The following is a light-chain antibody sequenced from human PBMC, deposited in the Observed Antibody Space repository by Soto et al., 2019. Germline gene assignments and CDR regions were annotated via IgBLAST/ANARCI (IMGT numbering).Light chain of an antibody. V-gene: IGLV2-8*01. CDR1: SSDVGGYNF. CDR2: EVI. CDR3: TSYAGSNIPVV. Sequence: QSALTQPPSASGSPGQSVTISCTGTSSDVGGYNFVSWYQQHPGKAPKLMIYEVIKRPSGVPDRFSGSKSGNTASLTVSGLQADDEADYYCTSYAGSNIPVVFGGGTKLTVL. J-gene: IGLJ2*01.